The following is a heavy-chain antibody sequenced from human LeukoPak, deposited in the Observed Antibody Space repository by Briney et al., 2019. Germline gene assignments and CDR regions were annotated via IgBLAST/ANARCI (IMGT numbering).Heavy chain of an antibody. J-gene: IGHJ5*02. CDR3: ARDRRYQANWLDP. V-gene: IGHV1-18*01. CDR2: ISASNGNT. D-gene: IGHD1-14*01. CDR1: GYTFTNYG. Sequence: GASVKVSCKASGYTFTNYGISWVRQAPGQGLEWMGWISASNGNTNYAEKIQGRVTMTTDTSTSTAYMELRSLRFDDTAVYYCARDRRYQANWLDPWGQETLVTVSS.